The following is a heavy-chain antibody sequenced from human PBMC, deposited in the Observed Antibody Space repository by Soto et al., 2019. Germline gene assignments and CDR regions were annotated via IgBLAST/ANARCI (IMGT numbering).Heavy chain of an antibody. CDR3: VCGGNFFIY. CDR1: GFTFSTYW. D-gene: IGHD3-16*01. CDR2: INQDGSER. Sequence: EVQLVESGGGLVQPGGSLRLPCAASGFTFSTYWMTWVRQPPGKGLEWVASINQDGSERYDVDSVRGRFTTSRDNSKNSLYLQINSLRAEDTAVYYCVCGGNFFIYWGQGTLFTVSP. J-gene: IGHJ4*02. V-gene: IGHV3-7*01.